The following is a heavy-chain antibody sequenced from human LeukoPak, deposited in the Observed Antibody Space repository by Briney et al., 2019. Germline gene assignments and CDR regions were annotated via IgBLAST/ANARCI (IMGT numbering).Heavy chain of an antibody. CDR3: AREGLDSGSFYGMDV. Sequence: PGGSLRLFCAASGFTVSSNYMSWVRQAPGKGLEWVSVIYSGGSTYYADSVKGRFTISRDNSKNTLYLQMNSLRAEDTAVYYCAREGLDSGSFYGMDVWGQGTTVTVSS. CDR2: IYSGGST. D-gene: IGHD6-25*01. J-gene: IGHJ6*02. V-gene: IGHV3-66*01. CDR1: GFTVSSNY.